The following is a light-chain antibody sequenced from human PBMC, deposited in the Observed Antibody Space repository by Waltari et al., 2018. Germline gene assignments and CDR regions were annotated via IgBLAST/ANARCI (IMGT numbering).Light chain of an antibody. V-gene: IGKV3-15*01. CDR3: QQYDNWPLT. CDR1: QRIKNN. Sequence: ETVMTQSPATLSVYPGERATLSCRASQRIKNNLAWYQQKGGQAPRLLLFDASTRATGISARFSGSGYGTEFTLTISSLQSEYFAVYYCQQYDNWPLTFGQGTRLDIK. J-gene: IGKJ5*01. CDR2: DAS.